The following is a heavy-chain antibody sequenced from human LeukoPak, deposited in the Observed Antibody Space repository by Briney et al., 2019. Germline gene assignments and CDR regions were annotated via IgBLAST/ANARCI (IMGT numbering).Heavy chain of an antibody. CDR1: GYTFTGYY. Sequence: VASVKVSCKASGYTFTGYYMHWVRQAPGQGLEWMGWINPNSGGTNYAQKFQGRVTMTRDTSISTAYMELSRLRSDDTAVYYCARGGRGLIRIAAAGIDYWGQGTLVTVSS. V-gene: IGHV1-2*02. CDR2: INPNSGGT. CDR3: ARGGRGLIRIAAAGIDY. D-gene: IGHD6-13*01. J-gene: IGHJ4*02.